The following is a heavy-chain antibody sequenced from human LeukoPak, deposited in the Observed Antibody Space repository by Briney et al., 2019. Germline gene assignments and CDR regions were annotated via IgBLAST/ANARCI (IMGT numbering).Heavy chain of an antibody. V-gene: IGHV4-34*01. J-gene: IGHJ6*02. CDR2: INHSGST. D-gene: IGHD4-4*01. Sequence: SETLSLTCAVYGGSFSGYYWSWIRQPPGKGLEWIGEINHSGSTNYNPPLKSRVTISVDTSKNQFSLKLSSVTAADTAVYYCARGCLTTVTWATYYYYGMDVWGQGTTVTVSS. CDR3: ARGCLTTVTWATYYYYGMDV. CDR1: GGSFSGYY.